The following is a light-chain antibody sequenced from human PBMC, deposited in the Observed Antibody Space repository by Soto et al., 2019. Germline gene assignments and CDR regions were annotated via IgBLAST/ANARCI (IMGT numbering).Light chain of an antibody. CDR2: DVT. V-gene: IGLV2-14*01. CDR1: SSDVGGYDY. CDR3: ISYASINTYV. J-gene: IGLJ1*01. Sequence: QSALTQPASVSGSPGQSITISCTGTSSDVGGYDYVSWYQQHPGKAPKLMIYDVTNRPSGVSNRFSGSKSGNTASLTISGLQVEDEADYYCISYASINTYVFGTGTKSPS.